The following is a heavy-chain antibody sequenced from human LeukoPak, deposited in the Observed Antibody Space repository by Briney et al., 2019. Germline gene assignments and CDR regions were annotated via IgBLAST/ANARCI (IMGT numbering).Heavy chain of an antibody. CDR3: AKGLEYSSSSGNFDY. J-gene: IGHJ4*02. Sequence: PGGSLRLSCAASGFTFSSYAMSWVRQAPGKGLEWVSAISGSGGSTYYADSVKGRFTISRDNSKNTLYLQMNSLRAEDTAVYYCAKGLEYSSSSGNFDYWGQGTLVTVSS. V-gene: IGHV3-23*01. CDR2: ISGSGGST. CDR1: GFTFSSYA. D-gene: IGHD6-6*01.